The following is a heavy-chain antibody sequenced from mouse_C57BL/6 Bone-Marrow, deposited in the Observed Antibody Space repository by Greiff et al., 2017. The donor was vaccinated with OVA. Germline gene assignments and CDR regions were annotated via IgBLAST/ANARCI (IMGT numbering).Heavy chain of an antibody. Sequence: QVTLKESGPGILQSSQTLRLTCSFSGVSLSTSGMGVSWIRQPSGKGLEWLAHLYWDDVQRSNPSLKSRLTISKDTSRNQVFLKITSVDTADTATYYCARRAPITTVVAHWYFDVWGTGTTVTVAS. CDR3: ARRAPITTVVAHWYFDV. CDR2: LYWDDVQ. J-gene: IGHJ1*03. CDR1: GVSLSTSGMG. D-gene: IGHD1-1*01. V-gene: IGHV8-12*01.